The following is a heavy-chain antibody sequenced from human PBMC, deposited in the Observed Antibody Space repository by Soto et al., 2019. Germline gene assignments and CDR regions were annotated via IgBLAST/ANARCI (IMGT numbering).Heavy chain of an antibody. Sequence: AQVVQSGAEVRKPGSSVKLSCTASEGTFNSYAIAWVRQAPGQGLEWMGGIIPYYNTLNYAQKFQDRVTITADDSTNTVYMELSSLRSDDTAVYFCASGASRWYPYFFDSWAQGTLVTVSS. CDR3: ASGASRWYPYFFDS. CDR1: EGTFNSYA. J-gene: IGHJ4*02. CDR2: IIPYYNTL. D-gene: IGHD6-13*01. V-gene: IGHV1-69*01.